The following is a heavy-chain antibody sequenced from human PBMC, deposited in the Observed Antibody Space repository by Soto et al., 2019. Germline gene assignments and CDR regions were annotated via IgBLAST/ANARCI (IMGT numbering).Heavy chain of an antibody. D-gene: IGHD2-8*01. J-gene: IGHJ4*02. CDR1: GGTFSSYA. CDR3: GTHLHCTNGVCRGY. V-gene: IGHV1-69*13. CDR2: IIPIFGTA. Sequence: SVKVSCKASGGTFSSYAISWVRQAPGQGLEWMGGIIPIFGTANYAQKFQGRVTITADESTSTAYMELSSLRSEDTAVYYCGTHLHCTNGVCRGYWGQGTLGTVSS.